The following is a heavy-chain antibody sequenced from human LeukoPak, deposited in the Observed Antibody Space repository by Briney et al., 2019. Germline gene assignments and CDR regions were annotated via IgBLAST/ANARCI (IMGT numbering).Heavy chain of an antibody. Sequence: GGSLRLSCATSGLTIRTTWMHWVRQAPGKGLMWVSRMNGEGTTIDYADSVKGRFTVSRDYAKNTLFLQMNNLRTEDTALYFCATARNFRFEYWGQGSLVIVSA. D-gene: IGHD1-7*01. V-gene: IGHV3-74*01. CDR1: GLTIRTTW. CDR2: MNGEGTTI. J-gene: IGHJ4*02. CDR3: ATARNFRFEY.